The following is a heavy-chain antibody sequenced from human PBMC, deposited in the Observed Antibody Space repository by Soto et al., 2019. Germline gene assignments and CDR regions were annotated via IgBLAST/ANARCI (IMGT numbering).Heavy chain of an antibody. D-gene: IGHD2-8*02. CDR2: LYYSGST. CDR1: GGSISSSSYY. V-gene: IGHV4-39*01. Sequence: QLQLQESVPGLVKPSETLSLTCTVSGGSISSSSYYWGWIRQPPGKGLEWIGSLYYSGSTYYNPSLKSRVTISVDTSKNQFSLKVSSVTAADTAVYYCARSLGAIVPVNWFDPWGQGTLVTVSS. J-gene: IGHJ5*02. CDR3: ARSLGAIVPVNWFDP.